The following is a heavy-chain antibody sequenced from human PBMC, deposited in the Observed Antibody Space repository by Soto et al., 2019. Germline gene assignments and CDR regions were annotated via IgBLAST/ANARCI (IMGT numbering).Heavy chain of an antibody. J-gene: IGHJ6*02. V-gene: IGHV1-18*01. CDR2: ISAYNGNT. CDR3: ARDRRAYYYGMDV. CDR1: GYTFTSYC. Sequence: APVKVSCKASGYTFTSYCISWVRQAPGQGLEWMGWISAYNGNTNYAQKLQGRVTMTTDTSTSTAYMELRSLRSDDTAVYYCARDRRAYYYGMDVWGQGTTVTVSS.